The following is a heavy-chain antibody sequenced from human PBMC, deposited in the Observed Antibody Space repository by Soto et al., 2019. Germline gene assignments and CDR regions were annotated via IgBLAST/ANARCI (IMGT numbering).Heavy chain of an antibody. J-gene: IGHJ4*02. CDR2: INHSGST. CDR1: GGSFSGYY. Sequence: SETLSLTCAVYGGSFSGYYWSWIRQHPGKGLEWIGEINHSGSTNYNPSLKSRVTISVDTSKNQFSLKLSSVTAADTAVYYCARGGVSSSAPPAFDYWGQGTLVTVSS. D-gene: IGHD6-6*01. CDR3: ARGGVSSSAPPAFDY. V-gene: IGHV4-34*01.